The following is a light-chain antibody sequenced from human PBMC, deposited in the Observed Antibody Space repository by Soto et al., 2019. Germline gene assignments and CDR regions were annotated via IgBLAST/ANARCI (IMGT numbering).Light chain of an antibody. J-gene: IGKJ1*01. V-gene: IGKV1-39*01. CDR1: QHVDRY. CDR3: QQSSNIPWT. CDR2: SAS. Sequence: DIQMTQSPSSLSASFGDSVTITCRTSQHVDRYLSWYQQIPGRAPKLLIYSASSLVSGVPPRFRGSASGTEFTLSISSLQREDFATYFCQQSSNIPWTFDQGTKVDIK.